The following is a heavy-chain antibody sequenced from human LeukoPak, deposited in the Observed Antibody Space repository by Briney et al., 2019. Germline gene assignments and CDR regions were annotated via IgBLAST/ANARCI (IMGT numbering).Heavy chain of an antibody. D-gene: IGHD6-19*01. V-gene: IGHV7-4-1*02. CDR1: GYTFTSYA. J-gene: IGHJ6*02. CDR2: INTNTGNP. Sequence: ASMKVSCKASGYTFTSYAMNWVRQAPGQGLEWMGWINTNTGNPTYAQGFTGRFVFSLDTSVSTAYLQISSLKAEDTAVYYCARVFRQWRGNYYYYYGMDVWGQGTTVTVSS. CDR3: ARVFRQWRGNYYYYYGMDV.